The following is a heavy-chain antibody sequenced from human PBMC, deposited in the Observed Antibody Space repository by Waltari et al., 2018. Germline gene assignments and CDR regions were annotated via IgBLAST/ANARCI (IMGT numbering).Heavy chain of an antibody. CDR2: IYYTGRT. J-gene: IGHJ5*02. V-gene: IGHV4-31*03. CDR1: GGSIRSGGYY. Sequence: QVQLQESGPGLVKASETLSLTCTVSGGSIRSGGYYWSWIRQHPGKGLEWIGYIYYTGRTDYNPSRKSRVSISVETSKNQFSLKLSSVTAADTAVYYCATNHYGTGKGWFDPWGQGTPVTVSS. CDR3: ATNHYGTGKGWFDP. D-gene: IGHD3-10*01.